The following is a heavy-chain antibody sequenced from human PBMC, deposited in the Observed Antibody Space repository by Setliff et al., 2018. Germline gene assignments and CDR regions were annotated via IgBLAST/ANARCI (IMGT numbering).Heavy chain of an antibody. J-gene: IGHJ4*02. V-gene: IGHV4-59*01. CDR2: VYYSGTA. CDR1: DGSLSTYY. D-gene: IGHD5-12*01. Sequence: SETLSLTCTVSDGSLSTYYWSWIRQPPGKGLEFIGYVYYSGTANYSPSLRSRLTISVDTSKNQFSLKPRSVTAADTAVYYCARGGTFRYFDFWGQGAPVTVSS. CDR3: ARGGTFRYFDF.